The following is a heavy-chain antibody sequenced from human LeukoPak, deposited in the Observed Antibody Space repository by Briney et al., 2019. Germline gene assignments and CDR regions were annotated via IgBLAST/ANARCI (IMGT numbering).Heavy chain of an antibody. J-gene: IGHJ3*02. CDR1: GDSMNNYY. Sequence: PSETLSLTCTVSGDSMNNYYWSWIRQPPGKGLEWIGNINYSGSANSNPSLKSRATISVDMSKKHFFLDLSSVTAADTAVYYCARPYTSDYRGAFDIWRQGTMDTVSS. V-gene: IGHV4-59*01. D-gene: IGHD6-19*01. CDR3: ARPYTSDYRGAFDI. CDR2: INYSGSA.